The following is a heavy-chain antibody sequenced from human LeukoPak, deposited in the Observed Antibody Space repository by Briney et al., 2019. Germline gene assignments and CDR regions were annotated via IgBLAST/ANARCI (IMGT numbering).Heavy chain of an antibody. J-gene: IGHJ4*02. D-gene: IGHD2-2*01. Sequence: PSETLSLTCTVYGESLSGYYWSWIRQPPGKGLEWIGEINHSGSTNYNPSLKSRVTISVDTSKNQFSLKLTSVTAADTAVYYCARGMEILGYCRSTSCSLDYWGQGTLVIVSS. V-gene: IGHV4-34*01. CDR1: GESLSGYY. CDR2: INHSGST. CDR3: ARGMEILGYCRSTSCSLDY.